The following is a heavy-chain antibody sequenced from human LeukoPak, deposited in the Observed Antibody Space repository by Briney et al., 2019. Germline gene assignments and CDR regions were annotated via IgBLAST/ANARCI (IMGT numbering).Heavy chain of an antibody. CDR2: ISSSSSTI. Sequence: GGSLRLSCAASGFTFSTYSMNWVRQAPGKGLEWVSYISSSSSTIYYADSVKGRFTISRDNAKNSLFLQMNSLRAEDTALYYCAKFADLRYSYGLLDFDYWGQGTLVTVSS. D-gene: IGHD5-18*01. V-gene: IGHV3-48*01. CDR3: AKFADLRYSYGLLDFDY. J-gene: IGHJ4*02. CDR1: GFTFSTYS.